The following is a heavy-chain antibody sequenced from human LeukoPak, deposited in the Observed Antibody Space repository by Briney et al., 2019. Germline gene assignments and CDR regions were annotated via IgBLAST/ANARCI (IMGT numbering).Heavy chain of an antibody. D-gene: IGHD6-13*01. V-gene: IGHV3-11*06. CDR3: LRERIAAGAPFDAFDI. CDR2: IGSSSSYT. CDR1: GFTFSDNY. Sequence: PGGSLRLSCAASGFTFSDNYMSWIRQAPGKGLEWVSYIGSSSSYTNYADSVKGRFTISRDNAKNSLYLQMNNLRAEDTADYYGLRERIAAGAPFDAFDIWGQGTMVTVSS. J-gene: IGHJ3*02.